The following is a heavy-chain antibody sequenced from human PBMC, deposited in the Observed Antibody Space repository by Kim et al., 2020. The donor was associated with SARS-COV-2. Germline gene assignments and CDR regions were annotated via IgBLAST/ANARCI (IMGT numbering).Heavy chain of an antibody. J-gene: IGHJ4*02. D-gene: IGHD3-22*01. V-gene: IGHV1-18*04. CDR2: ISAYNGNT. CDR1: GYTFTSYG. Sequence: ASVKVSCKASGYTFTSYGISWVRQAPGQGLEWMGWISAYNGNTNYAQKLQGRVTMTTDTSTSTAYMELRSLRSDDTAVYYCARDSWYYDSSGYYPTRTLDYWGQGTLVTVSS. CDR3: ARDSWYYDSSGYYPTRTLDY.